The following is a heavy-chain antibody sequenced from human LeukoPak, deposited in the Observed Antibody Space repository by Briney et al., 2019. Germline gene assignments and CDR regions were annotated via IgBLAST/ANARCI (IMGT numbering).Heavy chain of an antibody. CDR1: GYTFTSYG. Sequence: ASVKVSCKASGYTFTSYGISWVRQAPGQGLEWMGWISAYNDNTNYAQKLQGRVTMTTDTSTSTAYMELRSLRSDDTAVYYCARDTRIYDYYGSGSYYNLDYWGQGTLVTVSS. J-gene: IGHJ4*02. CDR2: ISAYNDNT. CDR3: ARDTRIYDYYGSGSYYNLDY. D-gene: IGHD3-10*01. V-gene: IGHV1-18*01.